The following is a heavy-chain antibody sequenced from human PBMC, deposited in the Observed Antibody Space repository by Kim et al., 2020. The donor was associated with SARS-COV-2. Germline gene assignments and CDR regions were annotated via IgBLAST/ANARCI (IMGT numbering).Heavy chain of an antibody. V-gene: IGHV1-46*01. Sequence: SVKVSCKASGYTFTSYYMHWVRQAPGQGLDWMGIINPSGGSTSYAQKFQGRVTMTRDTSTSTVYMELSSLRSEDTAVYYCARAPDYDFWSGYYFGTEVRTHAFDIWGQGTMLPVPS. J-gene: IGHJ3*02. CDR3: ARAPDYDFWSGYYFGTEVRTHAFDI. CDR1: GYTFTSYY. CDR2: INPSGGST. D-gene: IGHD3-3*01.